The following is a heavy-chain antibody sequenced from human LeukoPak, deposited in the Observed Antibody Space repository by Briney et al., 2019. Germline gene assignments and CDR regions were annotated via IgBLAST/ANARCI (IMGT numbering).Heavy chain of an antibody. V-gene: IGHV3-30*04. Sequence: GRSLRLSCAASGFTFSSYAMHWVRQAPGKGLEWVAVISYDGSNKYYADSVKGRFTISRDNSKNTLYLQMNSLRAEDTAVYYCAKAAAGAFGSDAFDIWGQGTMVTVSS. CDR2: ISYDGSNK. CDR1: GFTFSSYA. D-gene: IGHD6-13*01. CDR3: AKAAAGAFGSDAFDI. J-gene: IGHJ3*02.